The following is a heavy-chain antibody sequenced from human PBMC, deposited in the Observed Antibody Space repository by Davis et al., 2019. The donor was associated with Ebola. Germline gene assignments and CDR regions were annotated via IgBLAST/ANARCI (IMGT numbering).Heavy chain of an antibody. CDR1: GYTFTNYG. CDR3: ARRGSSLFELDY. D-gene: IGHD6-13*01. V-gene: IGHV1-18*04. Sequence: ASVKVSCKASGYTFTNYGITWVRQAPGQGLEWMGWINPHNGNTNYAQNVQGRVTLTTDTSTSTAYMEVGSLRSDDTAVYYCARRGSSLFELDYWGQGTLVTVSS. CDR2: INPHNGNT. J-gene: IGHJ4*02.